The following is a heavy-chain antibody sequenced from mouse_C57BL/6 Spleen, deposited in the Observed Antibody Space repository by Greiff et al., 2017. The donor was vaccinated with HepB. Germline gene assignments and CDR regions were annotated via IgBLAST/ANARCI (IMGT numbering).Heavy chain of an antibody. V-gene: IGHV1-50*01. D-gene: IGHD4-1*01. J-gene: IGHJ1*03. CDR2: IDPSDSYT. CDR1: GYTFTSYW. Sequence: VKLQQPGAELVKPGASVKLSCKASGYTFTSYWMQWVKQRPGQGLEWIGEIDPSDSYTNYNQKFKGKATLTVDTSSSTAYMQLSSLTSEDSAVYYCARSGSRGYFDVWSTGTTVTVSS. CDR3: ARSGSRGYFDV.